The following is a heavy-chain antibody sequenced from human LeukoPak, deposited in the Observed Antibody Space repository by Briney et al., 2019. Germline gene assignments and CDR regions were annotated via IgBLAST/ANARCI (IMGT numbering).Heavy chain of an antibody. V-gene: IGHV4-39*01. CDR2: IYYSGST. CDR3: ARRSSGWFDY. D-gene: IGHD6-19*01. CDR1: GGSISSSSYY. Sequence: SETLSLTCTVSGGSISSSSYYWGWIRQPPGKGLELIGSIYYSGSTYYNPSLKSRVTISVDTSKNQFSLKLSSVTAADTAVYYCARRSSGWFDYWGQGTLVTVSS. J-gene: IGHJ4*02.